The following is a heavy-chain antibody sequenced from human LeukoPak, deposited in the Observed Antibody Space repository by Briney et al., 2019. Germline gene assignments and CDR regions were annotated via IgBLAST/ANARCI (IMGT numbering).Heavy chain of an antibody. CDR3: ARSSYYYDSSGYYLDHFDY. J-gene: IGHJ4*02. Sequence: ASVKVSCKASGYTFTSYGISWVRQAPGQGLGWMGWISAYNGNTNYAQKLQGRVTMTTDTSTSTAYMELRSLRSDDTAVYYCARSSYYYDSSGYYLDHFDYWGQGTLVTVSS. CDR2: ISAYNGNT. CDR1: GYTFTSYG. D-gene: IGHD3-22*01. V-gene: IGHV1-18*01.